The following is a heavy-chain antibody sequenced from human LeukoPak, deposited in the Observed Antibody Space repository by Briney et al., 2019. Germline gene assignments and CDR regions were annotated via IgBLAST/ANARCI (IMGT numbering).Heavy chain of an antibody. Sequence: SGPTLVNPTQTLTLTCTFSGFLLSTSGMCVSWIRQPPGKALEWLARIDWDNDKYYSTSLKTRLTISKDTSKNQVVLTMTNMDSVDTATYYCARTPADSRGWYVAFDIWGQGTMVTVSS. CDR2: IDWDNDK. CDR1: GFLLSTSGMC. D-gene: IGHD6-19*01. CDR3: ARTPADSRGWYVAFDI. J-gene: IGHJ3*02. V-gene: IGHV2-70*11.